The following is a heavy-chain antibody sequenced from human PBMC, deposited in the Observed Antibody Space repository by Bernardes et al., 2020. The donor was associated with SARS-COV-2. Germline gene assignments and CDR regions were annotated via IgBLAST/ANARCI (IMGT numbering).Heavy chain of an antibody. CDR3: ARVDYYDTSGYYPRPYFDL. D-gene: IGHD3-22*01. V-gene: IGHV1-18*04. CDR1: AYTFTSYG. J-gene: IGHJ2*01. CDR2: ISAYNGNT. Sequence: AALKDSCKASAYTFTSYGISWVRQAPGQGLEWMGWISAYNGNTNYAQKLQGRVTMTTDTSTTTAYMELRSLTSDDTAVYYCARVDYYDTSGYYPRPYFDLWGRGTLVTVSS.